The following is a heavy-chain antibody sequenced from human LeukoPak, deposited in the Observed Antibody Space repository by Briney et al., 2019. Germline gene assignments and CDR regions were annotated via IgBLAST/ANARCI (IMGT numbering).Heavy chain of an antibody. CDR1: GLTVSSNY. J-gene: IGHJ4*02. V-gene: IGHV3-53*01. D-gene: IGHD6-19*01. Sequence: PGGSLRLSCATSGLTVSSNYMSWVRQAPGKGLEWVSVIYDSGTTYYADSVKGRFLIFGDTSKNTVDLQMNSLRVEDTAVYYCAGRRSSGWYAYWGQGTLVTVSS. CDR2: IYDSGTT. CDR3: AGRRSSGWYAY.